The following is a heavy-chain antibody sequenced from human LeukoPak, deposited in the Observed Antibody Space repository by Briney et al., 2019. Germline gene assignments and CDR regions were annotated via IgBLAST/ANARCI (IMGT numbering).Heavy chain of an antibody. Sequence: LGGSLRLSCAASGFTFSSYAMSRVRQAPGKGLEWVSAISGSGGSTYYADSVKGRFTISRDNAKNSLYLQMNSLRAEDTAVYYCARDRRAMTTVNTGLDYWGQGTLVTVSS. J-gene: IGHJ4*02. CDR3: ARDRRAMTTVNTGLDY. D-gene: IGHD4-11*01. CDR2: ISGSGGST. V-gene: IGHV3-23*01. CDR1: GFTFSSYA.